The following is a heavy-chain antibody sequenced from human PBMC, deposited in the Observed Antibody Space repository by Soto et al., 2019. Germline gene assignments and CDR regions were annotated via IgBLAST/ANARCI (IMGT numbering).Heavy chain of an antibody. CDR1: GFTFSTFA. CDR3: ARESYDSGGYSYDAFDI. D-gene: IGHD3-22*01. CDR2: ISHDGTNK. J-gene: IGHJ3*02. V-gene: IGHV3-30-3*01. Sequence: PGGSLRLSCAASGFTFSTFAMHWVRQAPGKGLEWVAVISHDGTNKYYADSVKGRFTISRDNSKNTLYLQMNSLRAEDTAIYYCARESYDSGGYSYDAFDIWGPGTMGTVS.